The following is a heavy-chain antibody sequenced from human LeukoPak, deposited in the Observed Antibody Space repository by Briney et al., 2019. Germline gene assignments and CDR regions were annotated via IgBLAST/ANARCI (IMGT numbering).Heavy chain of an antibody. CDR2: ISSSGSTI. CDR1: GITFSNYA. Sequence: GGSLRLSCAASGITFSNYAMNWVRQAPGRGLEWVSYISSSGSTIYYADSVKGRFTISRDNAKNSLYLQMNSLRAEDTAVYYCARGGSRGMDVWGQGTTVTVSS. J-gene: IGHJ6*02. CDR3: ARGGSRGMDV. V-gene: IGHV3-48*03. D-gene: IGHD1-26*01.